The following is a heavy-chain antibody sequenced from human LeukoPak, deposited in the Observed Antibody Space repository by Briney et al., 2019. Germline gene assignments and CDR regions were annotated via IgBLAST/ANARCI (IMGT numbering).Heavy chain of an antibody. D-gene: IGHD2-2*01. CDR3: AGEAIVVVPAAMGDYYYYYMDV. CDR2: IIPIFGTA. Sequence: SVKASCKASGGTFSSYAISWVRQAPGQGLEWMGRIIPIFGTANYAQKFQGRVTITADKSTSTAYMELSSLRSEDTAVYYCAGEAIVVVPAAMGDYYYYYMDVWGKGTTVTVSS. V-gene: IGHV1-69*06. CDR1: GGTFSSYA. J-gene: IGHJ6*03.